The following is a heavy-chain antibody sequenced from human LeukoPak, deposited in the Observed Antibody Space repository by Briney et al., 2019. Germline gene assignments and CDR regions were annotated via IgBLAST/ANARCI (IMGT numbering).Heavy chain of an antibody. CDR2: ISSSGSSI. V-gene: IGHV3-48*03. D-gene: IGHD3-22*01. Sequence: PGGSLRLSCAASGLTFSSYEMNWVRQAPGKGLEWVSYISSSGSSIYYADSVKGRFTISRDNAKKSLYLQMHSLGAEDTAVYYCARDSHKFDSSGYYPDAFDIWGQGTMVTVSS. J-gene: IGHJ3*02. CDR1: GLTFSSYE. CDR3: ARDSHKFDSSGYYPDAFDI.